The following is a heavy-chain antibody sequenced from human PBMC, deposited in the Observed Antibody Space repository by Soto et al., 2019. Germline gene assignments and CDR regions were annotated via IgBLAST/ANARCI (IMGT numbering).Heavy chain of an antibody. CDR2: INPSGGST. CDR1: GYTFTSYY. J-gene: IGHJ4*02. Sequence: QVQLVQSGAEVKKPGASVKVSCKASGYTFTSYYMHWVRQAPGQGLEWMGIINPSGGSTSYAQKFQGRVTMXXDXSXXTVYMELSSLRSEDTAVYYCARAEEQWLDNVAQDYWGQGTLVTVSS. D-gene: IGHD6-19*01. V-gene: IGHV1-46*01. CDR3: ARAEEQWLDNVAQDY.